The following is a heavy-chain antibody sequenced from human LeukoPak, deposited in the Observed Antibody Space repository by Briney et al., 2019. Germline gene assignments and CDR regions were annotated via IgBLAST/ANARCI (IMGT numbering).Heavy chain of an antibody. J-gene: IGHJ4*02. CDR1: GFTFSSYA. CDR2: ISGSGGST. V-gene: IGHV3-23*01. Sequence: GGSLRLSCAASGFTFSSYAMSWVRQAPGKGLEWVSAISGSGGSTYYADSVKGRFTISRDNSKNTLYLQMNSLRAEETAVYYCAKLPLELLFFDYWGQGTLVTVSS. D-gene: IGHD1-7*01. CDR3: AKLPLELLFFDY.